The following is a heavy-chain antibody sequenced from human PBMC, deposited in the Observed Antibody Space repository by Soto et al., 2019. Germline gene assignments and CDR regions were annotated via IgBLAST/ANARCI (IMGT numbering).Heavy chain of an antibody. CDR3: AKIESRFYYDSTGYYPFDY. V-gene: IGHV3-23*01. D-gene: IGHD3-22*01. CDR2: LSGSGVST. Sequence: GGSLRLSCAASGFTFSNYAMTWVRQAPGKGLDWVSALSGSGVSTYYADSVMGRFTISRDNSKNTVYLQMNSLRAEDTAVYYCAKIESRFYYDSTGYYPFDYWGQGTLVTVSS. CDR1: GFTFSNYA. J-gene: IGHJ4*02.